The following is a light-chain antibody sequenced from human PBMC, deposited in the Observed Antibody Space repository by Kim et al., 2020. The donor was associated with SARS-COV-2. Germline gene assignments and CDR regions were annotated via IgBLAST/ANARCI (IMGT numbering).Light chain of an antibody. J-gene: IGLJ2*01. CDR1: SSDVWSYNL. CDR3: CSYAGLGVV. Sequence: PGQSITISCTGTSSDVWSYNLVSWYQQHPGKAPKLMIYEVSKRPSGVSNRFSGSKSGNTASLTISGLQAEDEADYYCCSYAGLGVVFGGGTQLTVL. V-gene: IGLV2-23*02. CDR2: EVS.